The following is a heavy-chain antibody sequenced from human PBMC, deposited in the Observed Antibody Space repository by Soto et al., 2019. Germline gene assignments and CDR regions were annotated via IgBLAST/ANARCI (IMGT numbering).Heavy chain of an antibody. D-gene: IGHD2-15*01. CDR3: AKGACSGGSCYSSRYGMDV. J-gene: IGHJ6*02. CDR2: IYHSGST. CDR1: GGSISSGGYS. Sequence: QLQLQESGSGLVKPSQTLSLTCAVSGGSISSGGYSWSWIRQPPGKGLDWIGYIYHSGSTYYNPSRRSRVTISVDRSKNQFYLKLSSVTAADTAVYYCAKGACSGGSCYSSRYGMDVWGQGTTVTVSS. V-gene: IGHV4-30-2*01.